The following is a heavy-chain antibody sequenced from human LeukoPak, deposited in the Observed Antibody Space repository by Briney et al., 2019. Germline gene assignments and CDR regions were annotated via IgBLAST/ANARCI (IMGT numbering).Heavy chain of an antibody. CDR2: ISSDGTNK. CDR1: GFTFNNYG. J-gene: IGHJ4*02. V-gene: IGHV3-30*18. D-gene: IGHD2-2*01. Sequence: GRSLRLSCVASGFTFNNYGMHWVRQAPGKGLEWVTSISSDGTNKYYVDSVKGRFTISRDNSKNTMYLEVNSLRAEDTAVYYCAKVRLVPAAMLDYWGQGTLVTVSS. CDR3: AKVRLVPAAMLDY.